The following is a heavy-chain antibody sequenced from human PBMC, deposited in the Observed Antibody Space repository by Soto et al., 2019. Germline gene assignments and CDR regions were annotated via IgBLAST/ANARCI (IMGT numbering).Heavy chain of an antibody. CDR2: IYHSGST. V-gene: IGHV4-4*02. J-gene: IGHJ6*02. Sequence: SETLSLTCAVSSGSISSSNWWSWVRQPPGKGLEWIGEIYHSGSTNYNPSLKSRVTISVDKSKNQFSLKLSSVTAADTAVYYCARDSPTVVTPRPVYYYYYGMDVWGQGTTVTVSS. CDR1: SGSISSSNW. CDR3: ARDSPTVVTPRPVYYYYYGMDV. D-gene: IGHD4-17*01.